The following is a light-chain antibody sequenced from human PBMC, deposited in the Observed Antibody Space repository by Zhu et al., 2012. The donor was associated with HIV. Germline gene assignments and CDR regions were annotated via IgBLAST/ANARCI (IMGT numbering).Light chain of an antibody. CDR2: GAS. Sequence: IVLTQSPATLSLSPGERATLSCRASQSVRSSLAWYQQKPGQAPRVLIYGASARATGIPARFSGSGSGTEFTLTISSLQSEDFAAYYCQQYNNWPLTFGGGTKVEIK. CDR1: QSVRSS. CDR3: QQYNNWPLT. J-gene: IGKJ4*01. V-gene: IGKV3-15*01.